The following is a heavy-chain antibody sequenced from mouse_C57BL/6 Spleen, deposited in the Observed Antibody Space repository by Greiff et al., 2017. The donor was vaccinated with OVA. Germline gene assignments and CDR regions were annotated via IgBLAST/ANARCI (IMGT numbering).Heavy chain of an antibody. D-gene: IGHD2-1*01. Sequence: EVKVEESGGGLVQPGGSLSLSCAASGFTFTDYYMSWVRQPPGKALEWLGFIRNKANGYTTEYSASVKGRFTISRDNSQSILYLQMNALRAEDSATYYCASYSNLAWFAYWGQGTLVTVSA. CDR2: IRNKANGYTT. CDR3: ASYSNLAWFAY. V-gene: IGHV7-3*01. J-gene: IGHJ3*01. CDR1: GFTFTDYY.